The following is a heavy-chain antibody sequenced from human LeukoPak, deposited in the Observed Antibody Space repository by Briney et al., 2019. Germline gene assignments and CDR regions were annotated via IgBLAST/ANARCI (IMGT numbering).Heavy chain of an antibody. CDR2: ISSSGSTI. Sequence: GGSLRLSCAASGFTFSSYEMNWVRQAPGKGLEWVSYISSSGSTIYYADSVKGRFTISRDNAKNSLYLQMNSLRAEDTALYYCAKVHYDILTGYYTYFDYWGQGTLVTVSS. D-gene: IGHD3-9*01. CDR3: AKVHYDILTGYYTYFDY. V-gene: IGHV3-48*03. CDR1: GFTFSSYE. J-gene: IGHJ4*02.